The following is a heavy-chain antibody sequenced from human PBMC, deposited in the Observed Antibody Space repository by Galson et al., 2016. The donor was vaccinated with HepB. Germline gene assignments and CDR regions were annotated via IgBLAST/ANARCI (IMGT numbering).Heavy chain of an antibody. J-gene: IGHJ4*02. CDR2: FYYSGST. CDR3: ARGQSVPGSGIYFDH. D-gene: IGHD3-10*01. CDR1: DDSISSSSYY. V-gene: IGHV4-39*07. Sequence: SETLSLTCTVSDDSISSSSYYWGWIRQPPGKGLEWIGSFYYSGSTFYNPSLKSRVTLSVDTSKKQFSLKLNSVTAADTAVYYCARGQSVPGSGIYFDHWGQGALVTVSS.